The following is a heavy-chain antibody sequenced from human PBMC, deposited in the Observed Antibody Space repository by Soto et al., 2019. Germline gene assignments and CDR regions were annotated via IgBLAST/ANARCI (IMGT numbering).Heavy chain of an antibody. CDR1: GFTFSSYA. Sequence: GGSLRLSCAASGFTFSSYAMHWVRQAPGKGLEWVAIISYDGSNKFYADSVKGRFTISRDNSKNTLYLQMNSLRAEDTAVYYCARGHDGSGYFFDYWGQGTLVTVSS. V-gene: IGHV3-30-3*01. CDR2: ISYDGSNK. CDR3: ARGHDGSGYFFDY. D-gene: IGHD3-22*01. J-gene: IGHJ4*02.